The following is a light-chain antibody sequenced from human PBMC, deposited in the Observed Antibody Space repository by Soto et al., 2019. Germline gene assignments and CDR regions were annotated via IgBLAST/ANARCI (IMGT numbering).Light chain of an antibody. Sequence: ALRVTQSPSSLSESTGDRVTVTCRASQGISSYLAWYQQKPGKAPKLLIYAASTLQSGVPSRFSGSGSGTDFTLTISCLQSEDFATYYCQQYYSYPLTFAGGTKV. CDR2: AAS. CDR3: QQYYSYPLT. J-gene: IGKJ4*01. V-gene: IGKV1-8*01. CDR1: QGISSY.